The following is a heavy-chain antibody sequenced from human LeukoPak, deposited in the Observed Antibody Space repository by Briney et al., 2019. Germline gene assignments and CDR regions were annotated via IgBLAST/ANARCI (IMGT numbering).Heavy chain of an antibody. CDR1: GGSISSYY. CDR3: ARLPLRSNFDY. V-gene: IGHV4-59*08. CDR2: IYYRGST. J-gene: IGHJ4*02. Sequence: SETLSLTCTVSGGSISSYYWSWIRQPPGKGLEWIGYIYYRGSTNYNPSLKSRVTISVDTSKNQFSLKLSSVTAADTAVYYRARLPLRSNFDYWGQGTLVTVSS.